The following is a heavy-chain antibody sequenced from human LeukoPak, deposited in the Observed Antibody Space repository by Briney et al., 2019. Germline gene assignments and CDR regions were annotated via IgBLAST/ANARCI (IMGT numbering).Heavy chain of an antibody. J-gene: IGHJ3*02. V-gene: IGHV1-2*02. Sequence: GASVKVSCKASGYTFTGYYMHWVRQAPGQGLEWMGWINPNSGGTNYAQKFQGRVTMTRDTSISTAYMELSRLRPDDTAVYYCARDSYGGVTLLPFHAFDIWGQGTMVTVSS. CDR1: GYTFTGYY. CDR2: INPNSGGT. CDR3: ARDSYGGVTLLPFHAFDI. D-gene: IGHD3-16*01.